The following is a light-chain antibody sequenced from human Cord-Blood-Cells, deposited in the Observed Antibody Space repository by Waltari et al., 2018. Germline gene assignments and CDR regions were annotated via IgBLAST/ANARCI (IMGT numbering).Light chain of an antibody. J-gene: IGKJ1*01. CDR1: QSVSSSY. CDR3: QQYGSSPWT. V-gene: IGKV3-20*01. CDR2: GAS. Sequence: EIVLTQSPGTLSLSPEDRATLSCRASQSVSSSYLAWDQQKPGQAPRLLIYGASSRATGIPDRFSGSGSGTDFTLTISRLEPEDFAVYYCQQYGSSPWTFGQGTKVEIK.